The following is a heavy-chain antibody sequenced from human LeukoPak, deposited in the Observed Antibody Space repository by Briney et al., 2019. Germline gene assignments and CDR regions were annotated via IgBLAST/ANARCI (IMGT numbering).Heavy chain of an antibody. J-gene: IGHJ3*02. Sequence: GGSLRLSCAASGFTFSSYSMNWVRQAPGKGLEWVSSISSSSSYIYYADSVKGRFTISRDNAKNSLYLQMNSLRAEDTAVYYCARDQEQWLVGSAFGIWGQGTMVTVSS. CDR1: GFTFSSYS. D-gene: IGHD6-19*01. CDR3: ARDQEQWLVGSAFGI. V-gene: IGHV3-21*01. CDR2: ISSSSSYI.